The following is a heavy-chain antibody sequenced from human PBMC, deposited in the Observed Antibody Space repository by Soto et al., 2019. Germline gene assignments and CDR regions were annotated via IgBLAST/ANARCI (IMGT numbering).Heavy chain of an antibody. CDR1: GAYVSDFS. Sequence: QVQQLESGPGLVKPWDTLSLTCTVSGAYVSDFSWSWIRQPTGKGLERIGRITVNGITQYTPSFRSRVTMSMDPSRNQYSLNPPSATAADTALYFCTRESGENRTYEAPWGQGTLVTV. CDR2: ITVNGIT. J-gene: IGHJ5*02. D-gene: IGHD1-26*01. V-gene: IGHV4-4*07. CDR3: TRESGENRTYEAP.